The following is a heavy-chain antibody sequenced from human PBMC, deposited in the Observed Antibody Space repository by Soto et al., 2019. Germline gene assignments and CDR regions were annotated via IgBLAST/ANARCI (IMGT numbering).Heavy chain of an antibody. CDR3: ARGGDITIFGVALNWFDP. J-gene: IGHJ5*02. D-gene: IGHD3-3*01. CDR1: GYTFTGYY. CDR2: INPNSGGT. V-gene: IGHV1-2*02. Sequence: ASVKVSCKASGYTFTGYYMHWVRQAPGQGLEWMGWINPNSGGTNYAQKFQGRVTMTRDTSISTAYMELSRLRSDDTAVYYCARGGDITIFGVALNWFDPWGQGTLVTVSS.